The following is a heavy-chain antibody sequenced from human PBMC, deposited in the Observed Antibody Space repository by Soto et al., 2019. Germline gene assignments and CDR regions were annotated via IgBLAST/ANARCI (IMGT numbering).Heavy chain of an antibody. V-gene: IGHV1-18*04. Sequence: ASVKVSCKASGYTFTSYGISWVRQAPGQGLEWMGWISAYNGNTNYAQKLQGRVTMTTDTSTSTAYMELRSLRSDDTAVYYCARVGWVYYYDSSGYHLDSWGQGTLVTV. J-gene: IGHJ4*02. CDR2: ISAYNGNT. CDR3: ARVGWVYYYDSSGYHLDS. D-gene: IGHD3-22*01. CDR1: GYTFTSYG.